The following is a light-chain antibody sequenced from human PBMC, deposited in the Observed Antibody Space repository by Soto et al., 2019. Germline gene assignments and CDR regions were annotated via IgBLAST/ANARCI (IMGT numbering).Light chain of an antibody. CDR1: SSDVGGYNY. CDR3: CSYAGSYTFV. CDR2: DVS. J-gene: IGLJ1*01. Sequence: QSVLTQPRSVSGSPGQSVTISWTGTSSDVGGYNYISWYQQHPGKAPKLMIYDVSKRPSGVPDRFSGSKSGNTASLTISGLQAEDEADYYCCSYAGSYTFVFGTGTKVT. V-gene: IGLV2-11*01.